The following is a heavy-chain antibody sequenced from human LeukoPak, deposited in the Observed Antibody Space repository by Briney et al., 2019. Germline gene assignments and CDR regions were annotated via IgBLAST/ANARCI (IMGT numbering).Heavy chain of an antibody. D-gene: IGHD6-19*01. CDR2: ISGSGGST. Sequence: GGSPRLSCAASGFTFSSYAMSWVRQAPGKGLEWVSAISGSGGSTYYADSVKGRFTISRDNSKNTLYLQMNSLRAEDTAVYYCAKVPSGWYEEKGADYWGQGTLVTVSS. CDR3: AKVPSGWYEEKGADY. J-gene: IGHJ4*02. V-gene: IGHV3-23*01. CDR1: GFTFSSYA.